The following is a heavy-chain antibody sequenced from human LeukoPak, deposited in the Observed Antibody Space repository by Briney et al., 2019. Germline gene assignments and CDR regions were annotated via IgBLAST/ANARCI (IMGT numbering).Heavy chain of an antibody. J-gene: IGHJ5*02. CDR1: GGTFSSYA. CDR2: IIPILGIA. Sequence: ASVKVSCKASGGTFSSYAISWVRQAPGQGLEWMGRIIPILGIANYAQKFQGRVTITADKSTSTAYMELSSLRSEDTAVYYCARGDRSGWYQNWFDPWGQGTLVTVPS. V-gene: IGHV1-69*04. D-gene: IGHD6-19*01. CDR3: ARGDRSGWYQNWFDP.